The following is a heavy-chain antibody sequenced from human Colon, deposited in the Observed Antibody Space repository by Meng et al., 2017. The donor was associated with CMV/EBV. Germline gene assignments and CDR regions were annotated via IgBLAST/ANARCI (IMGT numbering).Heavy chain of an antibody. Sequence: QVQPVTSGGEVKKPGTSVNPSCKASGYTFTGYGMPWVRQAPGQGLEWMGRIKPSTGDTNYAQNFQGRVTVTRDTSISTVYMEVNSLTSDDTAVYYCTREGFDYWGQGALVTVSS. CDR1: GYTFTGYG. J-gene: IGHJ4*02. CDR2: IKPSTGDT. CDR3: TREGFDY. V-gene: IGHV1-2*06.